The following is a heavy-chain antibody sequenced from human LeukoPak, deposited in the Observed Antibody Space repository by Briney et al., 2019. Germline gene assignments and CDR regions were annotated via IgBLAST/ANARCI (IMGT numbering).Heavy chain of an antibody. V-gene: IGHV4-59*01. Sequence: SETLSLTCTVSGGSISSYYWSWIRQPPGKGLEWIGYIYYSGSTNYNPSLKSRVTISVDTSKNQFSLKLSSVTAADTAVYYCAGGWFGEFESWFDPWGQRTLVTVSS. CDR1: GGSISSYY. D-gene: IGHD3-10*01. J-gene: IGHJ5*02. CDR2: IYYSGST. CDR3: AGGWFGEFESWFDP.